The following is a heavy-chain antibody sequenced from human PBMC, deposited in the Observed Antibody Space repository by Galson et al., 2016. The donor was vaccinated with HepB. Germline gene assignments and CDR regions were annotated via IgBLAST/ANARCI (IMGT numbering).Heavy chain of an antibody. D-gene: IGHD3-16*01. CDR1: GYSFTSYW. CDR3: ARYKRGEWVTDNWFDP. V-gene: IGHV5-51*01. CDR2: IYPGDSDT. Sequence: QSGAEVKKPGESLKISCKGSGYSFTSYWIGWVRQMPGKGLEWMGIIYPGDSDTRYSPSFQGQVTISADKSVSTAYLQWSSLKASDTAMYYCARYKRGEWVTDNWFDPWGQGTLVTVSS. J-gene: IGHJ5*02.